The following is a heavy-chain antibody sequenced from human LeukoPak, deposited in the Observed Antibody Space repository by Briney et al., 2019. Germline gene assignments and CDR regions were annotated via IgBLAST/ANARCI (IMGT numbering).Heavy chain of an antibody. CDR1: GGSISSGGYY. CDR2: IYYSGST. Sequence: SETLSLTCTVSGGSISSGGYYWSWIRQHPGKGLEWIGYIYYSGSTYYNPSLKSRVTISVDTSKNQFSLKLSSVTAADTAVYYCASGGCSSSWYGEYWFDPWGQGTLVTVSS. J-gene: IGHJ5*02. CDR3: ASGGCSSSWYGEYWFDP. V-gene: IGHV4-31*03. D-gene: IGHD6-13*01.